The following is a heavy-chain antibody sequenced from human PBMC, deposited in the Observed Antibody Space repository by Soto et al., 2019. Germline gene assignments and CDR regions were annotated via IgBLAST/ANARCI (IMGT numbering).Heavy chain of an antibody. CDR1: GGTFSSYT. V-gene: IGHV1-69*02. CDR3: ARSEGYSSSWFGGYYGMDV. J-gene: IGHJ6*02. CDR2: IIPILGIA. D-gene: IGHD6-13*01. Sequence: SVKVSCKASGGTFSSYTISWVRQAPGQGLEWMGRIIPILGIANYAQKFQGRVAITADKSTSTAYMELSSLRSEDTAVYYCARSEGYSSSWFGGYYGMDVWGQGTTVTVSS.